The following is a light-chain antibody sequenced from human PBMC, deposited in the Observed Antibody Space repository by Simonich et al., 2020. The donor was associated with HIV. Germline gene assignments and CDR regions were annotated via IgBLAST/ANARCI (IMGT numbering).Light chain of an antibody. CDR3: QQYDDWLLLT. V-gene: IGKV3D-20*01. J-gene: IGKJ4*01. CDR1: QSVSTSY. CDR2: DAS. Sequence: EIVLTQSPGTLSLSPGERATLPCRASQSVSTSYLAWYQQKPGLAPRLLIYDASSRATGIPARFSGSGSGTEFTLTITSMQSEDFAIYYCQQYDDWLLLTFGGGTKVEI.